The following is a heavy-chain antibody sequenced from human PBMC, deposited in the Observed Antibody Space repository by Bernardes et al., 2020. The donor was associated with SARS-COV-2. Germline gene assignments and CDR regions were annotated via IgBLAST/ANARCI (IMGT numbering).Heavy chain of an antibody. D-gene: IGHD6-25*01. CDR2: IDGVGST. Sequence: GGSLRLSCAASGFIVSGSYMSWVRQAPGKGLEWVSLIDGVGSTDYADSVKGRFTISRDTSKNTLYLQMTSLRADDMAMYYCTTQGGTHSSIDDAFDIWGQVIMVTVSS. CDR1: GFIVSGSY. V-gene: IGHV3-53*01. CDR3: TTQGGTHSSIDDAFDI. J-gene: IGHJ3*02.